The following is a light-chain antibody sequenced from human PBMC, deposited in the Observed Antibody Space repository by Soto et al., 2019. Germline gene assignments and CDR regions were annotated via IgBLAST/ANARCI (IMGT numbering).Light chain of an antibody. CDR1: QSISSW. CDR3: QQYNSYLT. J-gene: IGKJ4*01. V-gene: IGKV1-5*01. Sequence: DIQMTQSPSTLPASVGDRVTIPGRASQSISSWLAWYQQKPGKAPKLLIYDASSLESGVPSRFSGSGSGTEFSLTISSLQPDDFATYYCQQYNSYLTFGGGTKVEIK. CDR2: DAS.